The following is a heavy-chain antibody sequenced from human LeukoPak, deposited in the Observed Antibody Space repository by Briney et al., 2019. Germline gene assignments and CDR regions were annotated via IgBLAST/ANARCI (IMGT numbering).Heavy chain of an antibody. D-gene: IGHD3-22*01. J-gene: IGHJ3*02. CDR2: ISSSSSYI. CDR3: ARDRARTYYYDSSGSDAFDI. Sequence: GGSLRLSCAASGFTFSSYSMNWVRQAPGKGLEWVSSISSSSSYIYYADSVKGRFTISRDNAKNSLYLQMNSLRAEDTAVYYCARDRARTYYYDSSGSDAFDIWGQGTMVTVSS. CDR1: GFTFSSYS. V-gene: IGHV3-21*01.